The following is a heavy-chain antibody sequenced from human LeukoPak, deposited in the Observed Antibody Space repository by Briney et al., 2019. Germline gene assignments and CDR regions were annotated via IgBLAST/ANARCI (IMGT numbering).Heavy chain of an antibody. D-gene: IGHD3-22*01. CDR1: GFTFSSYA. Sequence: GGSLRLSCAASGFTFSSYAMHWVRQAPGKGLEWVAVISYDGSNKYYADSVKGRFTISRDNSKNTLYLQMNSLRAEDTAVYYCARDLRPYDSSGYYPDYWGQGTLVTVSS. CDR2: ISYDGSNK. J-gene: IGHJ4*02. V-gene: IGHV3-30-3*01. CDR3: ARDLRPYDSSGYYPDY.